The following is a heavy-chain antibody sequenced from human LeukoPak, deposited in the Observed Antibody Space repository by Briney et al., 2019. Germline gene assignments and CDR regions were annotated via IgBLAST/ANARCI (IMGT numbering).Heavy chain of an antibody. CDR1: GFTFSSYS. Sequence: QPGGSLRLSCAASGFTFSSYSMSWVRQAPEKGLEWVSTITGSGGGTYYADSVKGRFTISRDNAKNSLYLQMNSLRAEDTAVYYCARDSLIQYGSGSYWGFDYWGQGILVTVSS. CDR2: ITGSGGGT. V-gene: IGHV3-23*01. CDR3: ARDSLIQYGSGSYWGFDY. J-gene: IGHJ4*02. D-gene: IGHD3-10*01.